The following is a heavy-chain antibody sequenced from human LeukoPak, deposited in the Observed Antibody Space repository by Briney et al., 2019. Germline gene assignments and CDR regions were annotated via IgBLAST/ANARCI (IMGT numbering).Heavy chain of an antibody. V-gene: IGHV4-4*07. CDR2: IYTSGST. CDR3: ARVYYGAVDV. CDR1: GGSISSYY. Sequence: SQSLSLTWTVAGGSISSYYWSWIRQPAGKGLEWIARIYTSGSTNYNPSLKSRVTMSVDTSKNQFSLKLSSVTAADTAVYYCARVYYGAVDVWGKGTTVTVSS. D-gene: IGHD3-10*01. J-gene: IGHJ6*04.